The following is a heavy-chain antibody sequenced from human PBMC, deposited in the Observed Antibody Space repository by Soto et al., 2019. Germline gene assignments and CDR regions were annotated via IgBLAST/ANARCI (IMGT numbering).Heavy chain of an antibody. D-gene: IGHD6-19*01. Sequence: QVQLVQSGAEVKKPGSSVKVSCKASGGTFSSYTISWVRQAPGQGLEWMGRIIPILGIANYAQKFQVRVTITAPVSTRLAYLELSSLRSAAMAVYYCATFMAGAGTRDSWVQGTLVTVSS. CDR3: ATFMAGAGTRDS. J-gene: IGHJ4*02. V-gene: IGHV1-69*02. CDR2: IIPILGIA. CDR1: GGTFSSYT.